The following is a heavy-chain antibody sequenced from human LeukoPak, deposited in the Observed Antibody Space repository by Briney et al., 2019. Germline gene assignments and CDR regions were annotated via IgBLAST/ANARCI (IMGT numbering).Heavy chain of an antibody. CDR2: INHSGST. CDR3: ARGSPYYGLSY. V-gene: IGHV4-34*01. J-gene: IGHJ4*02. CDR1: GGSFSGYY. D-gene: IGHD3-10*01. Sequence: SETLSLTCAVYGGSFSGYYWSWIRQPPGKGLEWIGEINHSGSTNYNPSLKRRVTISVDTSKNQFSLKLSSVTAADTAVYYCARGSPYYGLSYWGQGTLVTVSS.